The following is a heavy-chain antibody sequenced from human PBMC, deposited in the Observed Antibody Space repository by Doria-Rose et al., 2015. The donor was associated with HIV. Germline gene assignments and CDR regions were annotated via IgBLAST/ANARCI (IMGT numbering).Heavy chain of an antibody. D-gene: IGHD3-10*01. Sequence: VQLVESGGGLVRPGGSLRLSCATSGFTVSSHRINWVRQATGKGLEWVSSISSTSAYINYADSVRGRFTISRDNARNSLYLQMDSLRAEDTAIYYCATGVTLDYWGQGTLVTVSS. CDR1: GFTVSSHR. CDR2: ISSTSAYI. V-gene: IGHV3-21*01. CDR3: ATGVTLDY. J-gene: IGHJ4*02.